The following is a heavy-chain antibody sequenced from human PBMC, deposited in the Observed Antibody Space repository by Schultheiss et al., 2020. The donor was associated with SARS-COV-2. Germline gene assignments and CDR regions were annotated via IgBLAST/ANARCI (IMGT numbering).Heavy chain of an antibody. J-gene: IGHJ4*02. D-gene: IGHD3-10*01. Sequence: ASVKVSCKASGYTFTSYGISWVRQAPGQGLEWMGWISAYNGNTNYAQKLQGRVTMTTDTSTGTAYMELRSLRSDDTAVYYCAISEWFGELLSVFDYWGQGTLVTVAS. CDR1: GYTFTSYG. V-gene: IGHV1-18*01. CDR2: ISAYNGNT. CDR3: AISEWFGELLSVFDY.